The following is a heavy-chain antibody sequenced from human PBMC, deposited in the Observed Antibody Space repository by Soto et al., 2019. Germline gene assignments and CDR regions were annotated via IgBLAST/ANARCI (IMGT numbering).Heavy chain of an antibody. J-gene: IGHJ4*02. V-gene: IGHV3-30-3*01. CDR1: GFTFSSYA. D-gene: IGHD3-10*01. Sequence: GGSLRLSCAASGFTFSSYAMHWVRQAPGNGLEWVAVISYDGSNKYYADSVKGRFTISRDNSKNTLYLQMNSLRAEDTAVYYCAREGSMVRGVIGLSFDYWGQGTLVTVSS. CDR2: ISYDGSNK. CDR3: AREGSMVRGVIGLSFDY.